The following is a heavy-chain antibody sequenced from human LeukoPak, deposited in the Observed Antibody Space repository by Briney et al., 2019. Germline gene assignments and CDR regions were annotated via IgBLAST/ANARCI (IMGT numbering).Heavy chain of an antibody. V-gene: IGHV3-21*01. CDR1: GLTFSSNS. J-gene: IGHJ4*02. Sequence: GGSLRLSCADSGLTFSSNSMDWVRQAPGKGLEWVSSISSSSTYIYYADSVRGRFTISRDNAKNSLYLQMNSLRTEDTAVYYCARDLYDYGSYWGQGTLVTVSS. CDR3: ARDLYDYGSY. CDR2: ISSSSTYI. D-gene: IGHD4/OR15-4a*01.